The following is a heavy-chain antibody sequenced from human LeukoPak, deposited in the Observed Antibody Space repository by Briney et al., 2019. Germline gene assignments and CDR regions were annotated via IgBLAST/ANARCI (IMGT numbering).Heavy chain of an antibody. Sequence: PGGSLRLSCAASGFTFSTYGMHWVRQAPGKGLEWVAVISYDGSNKYYAGSVKGRFTISRDNSKNTLYLQMNSLRAEDTGVYYCARGGSGSYYTLFDYWGQGTLVTVSS. CDR3: ARGGSGSYYTLFDY. CDR2: ISYDGSNK. CDR1: GFTFSTYG. V-gene: IGHV3-30*03. D-gene: IGHD3-10*01. J-gene: IGHJ4*02.